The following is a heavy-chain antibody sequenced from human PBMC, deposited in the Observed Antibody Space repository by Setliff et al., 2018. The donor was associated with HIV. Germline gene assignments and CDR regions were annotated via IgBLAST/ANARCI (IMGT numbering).Heavy chain of an antibody. V-gene: IGHV1-2*02. CDR2: INPNSGGT. CDR1: GYTFIGYN. CDR3: ARALDSSADIEGYFDF. D-gene: IGHD2-15*01. J-gene: IGHJ4*02. Sequence: ASVKVSCKASGYTFIGYNMHWVRQAPGQGLEWMGWINPNSGGTTYAQKFQGRVIMTRDTSISTAYMELSRLRSDDTAVYYCARALDSSADIEGYFDFWGQGMLVTVSS.